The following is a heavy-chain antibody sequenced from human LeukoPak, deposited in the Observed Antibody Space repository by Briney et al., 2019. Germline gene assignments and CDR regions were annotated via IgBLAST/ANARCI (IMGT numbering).Heavy chain of an antibody. Sequence: GESLKISCKGSGYSFTSYWIAWVRQMPGKGLEWMGIIHPADSYTNYSPSFQGHVTISADKSISTAYLQWSSLKASDTAMYYCARSITMVRGVISYYYGMDVWGKGTTVTVSS. CDR3: ARSITMVRGVISYYYGMDV. J-gene: IGHJ6*04. CDR2: IHPADSYT. CDR1: GYSFTSYW. V-gene: IGHV5-10-1*01. D-gene: IGHD3-10*01.